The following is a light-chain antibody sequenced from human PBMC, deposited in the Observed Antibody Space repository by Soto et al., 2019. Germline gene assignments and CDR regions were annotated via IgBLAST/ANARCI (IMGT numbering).Light chain of an antibody. J-gene: IGKJ4*01. CDR1: QSVLYSSNNKNY. V-gene: IGKV4-1*01. Sequence: DIVVTQSPASLALSLGERATINCKSSQSVLYSSNNKNYLAWYQQKPGQPPKLLIYWASTRESGVPDRFSGSGSGTDFTLTVSSLQAEDVAVYYCQEYLSPPYTFGGGTKVEIK. CDR3: QEYLSPPYT. CDR2: WAS.